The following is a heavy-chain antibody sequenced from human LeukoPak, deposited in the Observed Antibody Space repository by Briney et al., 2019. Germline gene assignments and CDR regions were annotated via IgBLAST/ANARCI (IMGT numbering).Heavy chain of an antibody. J-gene: IGHJ3*02. CDR2: IKQDGSEK. V-gene: IGHV3-7*04. CDR1: GFTFSSYW. Sequence: GGSLRLSCAASGFTFSSYWMSWVRQAPGKGLEWVANIKQDGSEKYYVDSVKGRFTISRDNAKNSLYLQMNSLRAEDTAVYYCARGARYCTSTSCSSLRAVDIWGQGTMVTVSS. CDR3: ARGARYCTSTSCSSLRAVDI. D-gene: IGHD2-2*01.